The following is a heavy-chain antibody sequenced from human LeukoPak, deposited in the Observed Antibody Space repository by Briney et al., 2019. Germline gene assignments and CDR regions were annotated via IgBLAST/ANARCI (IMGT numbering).Heavy chain of an antibody. V-gene: IGHV4-30-4*07. J-gene: IGHJ3*02. D-gene: IGHD4-23*01. CDR2: IYYSGST. CDR1: GGSISSGGYS. Sequence: ASETLSLTCAVSGGSISSGGYSWSWIRQPPGKGLEWIGYIYYSGSTYYNPSLKSRVTISVDTSKNQFSLKLSSVTAADTAVYYCARADDYGGNSLLAFDIWGQGTMVTVSS. CDR3: ARADDYGGNSLLAFDI.